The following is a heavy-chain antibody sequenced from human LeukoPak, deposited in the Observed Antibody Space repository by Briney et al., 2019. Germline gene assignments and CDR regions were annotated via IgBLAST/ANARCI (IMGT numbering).Heavy chain of an antibody. J-gene: IGHJ4*02. Sequence: GGSLRLSCAASGFTFDEYAMHWVRQAPGKGLVWVSRINSDGSSTSYADSVKGRFTISRDNAKNTLYLQMNSLRAEDTAVYYCAREVRYPLGWYFDYWGQGTLVTVSS. CDR3: AREVRYPLGWYFDY. CDR1: GFTFDEYA. D-gene: IGHD3-10*01. V-gene: IGHV3-74*01. CDR2: INSDGSST.